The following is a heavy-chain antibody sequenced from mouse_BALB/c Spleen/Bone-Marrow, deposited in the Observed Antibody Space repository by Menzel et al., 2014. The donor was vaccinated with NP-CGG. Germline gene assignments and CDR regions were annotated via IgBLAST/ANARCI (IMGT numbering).Heavy chain of an antibody. CDR2: FSSGGSYT. Sequence: EVHLVESGGDLVKPGGSLKLSCAASGFTFSSYGMSWVRQTPDKRLEWVATFSSGGSYTYYPDSLKGRFTISRDIAKNTLYLQMSSLKSEDTALYYCARHGLHGDAMAYWGQGTSVTVSS. D-gene: IGHD3-1*01. V-gene: IGHV5-6*01. CDR3: ARHGLHGDAMAY. J-gene: IGHJ4*01. CDR1: GFTFSSYG.